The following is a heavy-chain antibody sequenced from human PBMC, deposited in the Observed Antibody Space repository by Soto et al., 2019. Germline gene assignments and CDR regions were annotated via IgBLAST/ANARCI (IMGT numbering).Heavy chain of an antibody. J-gene: IGHJ1*01. CDR2: IYSSGST. CDR3: ARPRSINCSDPSIPVSRCFRTSSFEH. Sequence: PGGTLCLTWVVSGSSVSNDYAWGWCREPPEKALEGIAFIYSSGSTDSNPSLMIRFSISVDTSKDQFSLHLSSVTAADTAVYYFARPRSINCSDPSIPVSRCFRTSSFEHWGHGTVVTVSS. V-gene: IGHV4-38-2*01. CDR1: GSSVSNDYA. D-gene: IGHD2-15*01.